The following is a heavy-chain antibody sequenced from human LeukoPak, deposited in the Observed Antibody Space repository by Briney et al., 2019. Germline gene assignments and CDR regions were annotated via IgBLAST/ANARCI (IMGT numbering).Heavy chain of an antibody. CDR2: INSDGSST. V-gene: IGHV3-74*01. CDR3: ARGVEMATPKDYFDY. CDR1: EFTFSSYW. J-gene: IGHJ4*02. Sequence: GGSPRLSCAASEFTFSSYWMHWVRQAPGKGLVWVSRINSDGSSTSYADSVKGRFTISRDNAKNTLYLQMNSLRAEDTAVYYCARGVEMATPKDYFDYWGQGTLVTVSS. D-gene: IGHD5-24*01.